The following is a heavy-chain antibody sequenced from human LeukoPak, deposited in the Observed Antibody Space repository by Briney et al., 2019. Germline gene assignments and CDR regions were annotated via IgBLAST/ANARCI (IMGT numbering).Heavy chain of an antibody. CDR2: IYYSGST. D-gene: IGHD3-9*01. CDR3: ARGLNPFDILGRFDP. V-gene: IGHV4-31*03. Sequence: SQTLSLTCTVSGGSISSGGYYWSWIRQHPGKGLEWIGYIYYSGSTYYNPSLKSRVTISVDTSKNQFSLKLSSVTAADTAVYYCARGLNPFDILGRFDPWGQGTLVTVSS. CDR1: GGSISSGGYY. J-gene: IGHJ5*02.